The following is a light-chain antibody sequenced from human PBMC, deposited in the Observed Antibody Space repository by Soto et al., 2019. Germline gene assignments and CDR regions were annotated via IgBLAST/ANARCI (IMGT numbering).Light chain of an antibody. Sequence: EIVLTQSPATLSLSPGERATLSCRASQSVSSNLAWYQQKLGQAPRLLIYDAFNRATGIPARFSGSGSGTDFTLTISNLEPEDFAVYCCQQRSSWPTFGQGTKLEIK. V-gene: IGKV3-11*01. J-gene: IGKJ2*01. CDR2: DAF. CDR3: QQRSSWPT. CDR1: QSVSSN.